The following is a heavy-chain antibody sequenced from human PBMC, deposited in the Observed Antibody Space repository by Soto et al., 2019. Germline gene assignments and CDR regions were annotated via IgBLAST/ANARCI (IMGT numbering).Heavy chain of an antibody. CDR1: GFTFGDYG. V-gene: IGHV3-20*04. D-gene: IGHD3-16*01. Sequence: GGSLRLSCAASGFTFGDYGMSWVRQAPGKGLEWVSGINWNGGSTGYADSVKGRFTISRDNAKNFLYLQMNSLRAEDTALYYCARDGGGESNYFDYWGQGTLVTVSS. CDR2: INWNGGST. J-gene: IGHJ4*02. CDR3: ARDGGGESNYFDY.